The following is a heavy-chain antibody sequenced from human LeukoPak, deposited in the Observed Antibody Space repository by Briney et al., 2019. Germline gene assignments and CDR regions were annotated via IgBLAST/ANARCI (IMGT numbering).Heavy chain of an antibody. V-gene: IGHV4-59*01. D-gene: IGHD2-15*01. CDR1: GGSISSYY. CDR2: IYYSGST. Sequence: PSETLSLTCTVSGGSISSYYWSWIRQPPGKGLEWIGYIYYSGSTNYNPSLKSRVTISVDTSKNQFSLKLSSVTAADTAVYYCARGLFYCSGGSCYDYGMDVWGQGTLVTVSS. CDR3: ARGLFYCSGGSCYDYGMDV. J-gene: IGHJ6*02.